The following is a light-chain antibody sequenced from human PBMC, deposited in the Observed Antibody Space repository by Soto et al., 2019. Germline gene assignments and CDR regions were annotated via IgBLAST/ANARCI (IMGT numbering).Light chain of an antibody. CDR1: SSDVGGYNY. J-gene: IGLJ2*01. CDR3: SSYTSSSVV. CDR2: DVS. Sequence: QSALTQPASVSGSPGQSITISCTGTSSDVGGYNYVSWYQHHPGKAPKLMIYDVSHRPSGVSTRFSGSKSGNTASLTSSGLQAEDEADYYCSSYTSSSVVFGGGTKLTVL. V-gene: IGLV2-14*03.